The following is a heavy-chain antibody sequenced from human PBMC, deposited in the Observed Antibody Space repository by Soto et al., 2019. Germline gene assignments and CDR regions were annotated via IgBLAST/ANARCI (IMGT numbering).Heavy chain of an antibody. D-gene: IGHD1-20*01. J-gene: IGHJ5*02. CDR2: MYYSGST. Sequence: PSETLSLTCTVSCGSISSGGYYWSWIRQHPGKGLEWIGHMYYSGSTNYNPSLKSRVTISIDRSKTQFSLKLSSVTAADTAVYYCARQFEPIIGNWFAPWGQGTLVTVSS. V-gene: IGHV4-61*08. CDR1: CGSISSGGYY. CDR3: ARQFEPIIGNWFAP.